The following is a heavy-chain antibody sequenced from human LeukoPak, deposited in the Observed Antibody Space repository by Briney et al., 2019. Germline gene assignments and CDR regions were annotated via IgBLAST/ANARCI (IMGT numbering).Heavy chain of an antibody. D-gene: IGHD3-3*01. Sequence: PSETLSLTCAVYGGSFSGYYWSWIRQPPGKGLEWIGEINHSGSTNYNPSLKSRVTISVDTSKNQFSLKLSSVTAADTAVYYCARERGYDFWSGYYKFDPWGQGTLVTFSS. CDR1: GGSFSGYY. V-gene: IGHV4-34*01. CDR2: INHSGST. J-gene: IGHJ5*02. CDR3: ARERGYDFWSGYYKFDP.